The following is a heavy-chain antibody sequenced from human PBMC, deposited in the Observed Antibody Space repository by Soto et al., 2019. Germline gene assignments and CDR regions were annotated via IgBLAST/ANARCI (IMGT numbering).Heavy chain of an antibody. CDR2: ISDYNGKT. CDR3: AVDLPGSGHNWFDP. CDR1: GYTFTSYG. J-gene: IGHJ5*02. Sequence: QAQLVQSGAEVKKPGASVKVSCKASGYTFTSYGISWVRQAPGQGLEWMGWISDYNGKTNYALKFQGRVTMTTDTSTRTAYMELSSLRSDATAVYYCAVDLPGSGHNWFDPWGQGTLVTVSS. V-gene: IGHV1-18*01. D-gene: IGHD6-19*01.